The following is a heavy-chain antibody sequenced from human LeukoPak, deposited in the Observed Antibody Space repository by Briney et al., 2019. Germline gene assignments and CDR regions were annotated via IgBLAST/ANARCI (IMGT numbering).Heavy chain of an antibody. CDR3: ARVSAMVTYDAFDI. Sequence: SETLSLTCAVYGGSFSGYYWTWIRQPPGKGLEWIGEINHSGGTNYNPSLKSRVTISVDTSKNQFSLKLSSVTAADTAVYYCARVSAMVTYDAFDIWGQGTMVTVSS. CDR2: INHSGGT. J-gene: IGHJ3*02. D-gene: IGHD5-18*01. V-gene: IGHV4-34*01. CDR1: GGSFSGYY.